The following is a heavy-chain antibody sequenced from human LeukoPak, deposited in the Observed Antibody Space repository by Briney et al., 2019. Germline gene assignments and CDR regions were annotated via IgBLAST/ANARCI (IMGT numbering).Heavy chain of an antibody. Sequence: PGGSLRLSCAPSGFTFRSYWMHWVRQAPGKGLVWVSRINSDGSSTSYADSVEGRFTISRDNAKNTLYLQMNSLRAEDTAVYYCARGSTGAFDIWGQGTMVTVSS. CDR1: GFTFRSYW. D-gene: IGHD2-8*02. J-gene: IGHJ3*02. V-gene: IGHV3-74*01. CDR2: INSDGSST. CDR3: ARGSTGAFDI.